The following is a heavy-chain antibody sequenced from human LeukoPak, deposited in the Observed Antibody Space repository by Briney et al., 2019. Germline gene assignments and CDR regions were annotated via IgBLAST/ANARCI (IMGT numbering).Heavy chain of an antibody. V-gene: IGHV3-15*01. CDR3: TTDLRWELPPTDY. CDR1: GFTFSNAW. J-gene: IGHJ4*02. Sequence: PGGSLRLSCAASGFTFSNAWMSWVRQAPGKGLEWVGRIKSKTDEETAEYAAPAKGRFTISRDDSKNTLYLQMNSLKTEDTGVYYCTTDLRWELPPTDYWGQGTLVTVSS. CDR2: IKSKTDEETA. D-gene: IGHD1-26*01.